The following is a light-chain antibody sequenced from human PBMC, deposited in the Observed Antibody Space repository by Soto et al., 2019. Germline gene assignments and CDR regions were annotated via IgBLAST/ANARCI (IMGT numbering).Light chain of an antibody. J-gene: IGKJ4*01. CDR2: DAS. CDR1: QSVGSS. CDR3: QQSGSWPQLN. V-gene: IGKV3-11*01. Sequence: DILLTHSPATLSFSRVERATLSCMASQSVGSSLAWFQQKPGQAPRLLIYDASNRATGIPARFSGSGSGTDFTLTIRSLEPEDFAVYYCQQSGSWPQLNFGGGNK.